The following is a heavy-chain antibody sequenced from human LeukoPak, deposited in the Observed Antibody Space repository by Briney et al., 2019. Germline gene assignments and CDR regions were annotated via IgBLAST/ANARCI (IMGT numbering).Heavy chain of an antibody. CDR1: GGSVSSSFYY. Sequence: SETLSLTCTVSGGSVSSSFYYWGWIRQPPGKGLQWIGSMYFSGSTHYNPSLKSRVTISVDTSKNQFSLKLTSVTAADTAVYYCANAASYSVDYWGQGTLVTVSS. V-gene: IGHV4-39*01. CDR2: MYFSGST. CDR3: ANAASYSVDY. D-gene: IGHD1-26*01. J-gene: IGHJ4*02.